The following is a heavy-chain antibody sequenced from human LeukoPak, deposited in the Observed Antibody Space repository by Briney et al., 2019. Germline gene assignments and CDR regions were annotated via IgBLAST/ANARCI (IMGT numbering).Heavy chain of an antibody. CDR3: ARDPLRFGELYDY. V-gene: IGHV1-2*02. J-gene: IGHJ4*02. Sequence: ASVKVSCKASGYTFTGYYMHWVRQAPGQGLEWMGWINPNSGGTNYAQKFQGRVTMTRDTSISTAYMGLSRLRSDDTAVYYCARDPLRFGELYDYWGQGTLVTVSS. CDR2: INPNSGGT. D-gene: IGHD3-10*01. CDR1: GYTFTGYY.